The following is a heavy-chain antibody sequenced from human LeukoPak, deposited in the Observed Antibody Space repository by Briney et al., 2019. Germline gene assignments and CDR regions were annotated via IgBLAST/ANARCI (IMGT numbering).Heavy chain of an antibody. Sequence: PSETLSLTCAVYGGSFSGYYWSWIRQPPGKGLERIGEINHSGSTNYNPSLKSRVTISVDTSKNQFSLKLSSVTAADTAVYYCARARGPRLITFGGVIVILFDYWGQGTLVTVSS. D-gene: IGHD3-16*02. CDR3: ARARGPRLITFGGVIVILFDY. J-gene: IGHJ4*02. CDR1: GGSFSGYY. CDR2: INHSGST. V-gene: IGHV4-34*01.